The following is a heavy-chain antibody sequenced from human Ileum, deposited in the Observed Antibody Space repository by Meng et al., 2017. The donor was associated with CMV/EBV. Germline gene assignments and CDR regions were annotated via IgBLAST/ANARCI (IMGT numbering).Heavy chain of an antibody. CDR3: ARWRVVTFAFDY. CDR1: GGSISSNTHY. CDR2: IYYSGST. Sequence: TVSGGSISSNTHYWAWIRQPPGEGLEWVGSIYYSGSTYYNPSLEGRVTISLDTSSSEFSLKVNSVTAADTAVYYCARWRVVTFAFDYWGQGSLVTVSS. V-gene: IGHV4-39*07. J-gene: IGHJ4*02. D-gene: IGHD2-21*02.